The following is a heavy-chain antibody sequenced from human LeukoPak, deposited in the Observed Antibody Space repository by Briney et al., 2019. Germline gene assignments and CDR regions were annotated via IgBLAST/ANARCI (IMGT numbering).Heavy chain of an antibody. Sequence: GGSLRLSCAASGFTFSSNYMSWVRQAPGKGLEWVSVIYSGGSTYYADSVKGRFTISRHNSKNTLYLQMNSLRAEDTAVYYCARGREPYYYYGMDVWGQGTTVTVSS. CDR3: ARGREPYYYYGMDV. D-gene: IGHD1-14*01. V-gene: IGHV3-53*04. CDR1: GFTFSSNY. CDR2: IYSGGST. J-gene: IGHJ6*02.